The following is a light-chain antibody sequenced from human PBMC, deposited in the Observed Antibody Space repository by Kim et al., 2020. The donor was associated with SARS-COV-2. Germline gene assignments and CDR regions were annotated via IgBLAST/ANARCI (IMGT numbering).Light chain of an antibody. Sequence: EIVLTQYPGTLSLSSGEGATLSCRASQSVSSNSLAWYQQKPGQAPRLLIFGASSRATGIPDRFSGSLSGTDFTLTISRLEPEDFAVYYCQHYGTSRWTFGQGTKVDIK. CDR2: GAS. J-gene: IGKJ1*01. CDR3: QHYGTSRWT. CDR1: QSVSSNS. V-gene: IGKV3-20*01.